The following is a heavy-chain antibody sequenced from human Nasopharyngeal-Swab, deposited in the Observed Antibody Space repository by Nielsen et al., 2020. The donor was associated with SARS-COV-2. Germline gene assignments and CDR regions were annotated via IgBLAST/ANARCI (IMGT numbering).Heavy chain of an antibody. CDR2: IWYDGSNK. CDR3: ARDTGSINDYGETGWFDP. Sequence: GESLKISCAASGFTFSSYGMHWVRQAPGRGLEWAAVIWYDGSNKYYADSVKGRFTISRDNSKNTLYLQMNSLRAEDTAVYYCARDTGSINDYGETGWFDPWGQGTLVTVSS. V-gene: IGHV3-33*01. D-gene: IGHD4-17*01. J-gene: IGHJ5*02. CDR1: GFTFSSYG.